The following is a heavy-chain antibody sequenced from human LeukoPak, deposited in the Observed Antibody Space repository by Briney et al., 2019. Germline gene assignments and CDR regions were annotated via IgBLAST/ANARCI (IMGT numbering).Heavy chain of an antibody. CDR3: ATTRSNDFWSGYPDY. Sequence: SETLSLTCTVSGGSISSYYWSWIRQPPGKGLEWIGYIYYSGSTYYNPSLKSRVTISVDTSKNQFSLKLSSVTAADTAVYYCATTRSNDFWSGYPDYWGQGTLVTVSS. CDR1: GGSISSYY. D-gene: IGHD3-3*01. CDR2: IYYSGST. V-gene: IGHV4-59*04. J-gene: IGHJ4*02.